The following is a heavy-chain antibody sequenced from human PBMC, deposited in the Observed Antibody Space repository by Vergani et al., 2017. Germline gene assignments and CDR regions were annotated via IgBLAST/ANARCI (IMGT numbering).Heavy chain of an antibody. Sequence: EVQLVQSGAEVKKPGATMKISCKVSGYNFTDHYMHWVNQAPGKGLEWMGLVDHEDGETIYAEKFKGRVTIAADTSTDTAHFELSSQRSEDTAVYYCSTPQTVTTGGMEVWGQGTTVIVSS. D-gene: IGHD4-17*01. CDR1: GYNFTDHY. CDR3: STPQTVTTGGMEV. CDR2: VDHEDGET. J-gene: IGHJ6*02. V-gene: IGHV1-69-2*01.